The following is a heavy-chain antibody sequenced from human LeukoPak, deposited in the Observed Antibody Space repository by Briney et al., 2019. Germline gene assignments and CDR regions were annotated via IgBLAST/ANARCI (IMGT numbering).Heavy chain of an antibody. CDR2: INPSGGST. Sequence: ASVKVSCKASGGTFSSYAISWVRQAPGQGLEWMGIINPSGGSTSYAQKFQGRVTMTRDTSTSTVYMELSSLRSEDTAVYYCARSAQNAFDIWGQGTMVTVSS. CDR1: GGTFSSYA. J-gene: IGHJ3*02. V-gene: IGHV1-46*01. CDR3: ARSAQNAFDI.